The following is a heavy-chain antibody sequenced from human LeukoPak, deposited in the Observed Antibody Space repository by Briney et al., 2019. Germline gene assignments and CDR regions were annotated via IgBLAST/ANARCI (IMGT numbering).Heavy chain of an antibody. CDR3: ARHLYRVHHFDF. Sequence: SETLSLTCTVSGGSISSYYWSWIRQPPGKRLELIGYIYYSGSTNYNPSLKSRVTISVDTSKNQFSLKLSSVTAADTAVYYCARHLYRVHHFDFWGQGTLVTVSS. CDR2: IYYSGST. CDR1: GGSISSYY. V-gene: IGHV4-59*08. J-gene: IGHJ4*02. D-gene: IGHD5/OR15-5a*01.